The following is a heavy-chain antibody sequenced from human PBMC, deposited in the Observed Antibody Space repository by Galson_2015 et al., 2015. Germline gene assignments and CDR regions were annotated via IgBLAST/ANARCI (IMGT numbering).Heavy chain of an antibody. Sequence: ETLSLTCTVSGGSISNHYWSWIRPPPGKGLEWIGYIYNSGSTNYNPSLKSRVTISIDTSKNQFSLKLSSVTTADTAVYYCARGIYSTSWYEDDWGQGTLVTVSS. CDR2: IYNSGST. CDR3: ARGIYSTSWYEDD. D-gene: IGHD6-13*01. V-gene: IGHV4-59*11. J-gene: IGHJ4*02. CDR1: GGSISNHY.